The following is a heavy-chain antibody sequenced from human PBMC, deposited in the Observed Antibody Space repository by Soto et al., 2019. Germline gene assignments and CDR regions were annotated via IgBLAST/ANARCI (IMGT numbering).Heavy chain of an antibody. V-gene: IGHV4-34*01. J-gene: IGHJ5*02. Sequence: AETLSLTCAVYGGSCSGYYWSWIRQPPGKGLEWIGEINHSGSTNYNPSLKSRVTISVDTSKNQFSLKLSSVTAADTAVYYCARGSFKGLLWFGELLSWGWFDPWGQGTLVTVSS. D-gene: IGHD3-10*01. CDR1: GGSCSGYY. CDR2: INHSGST. CDR3: ARGSFKGLLWFGELLSWGWFDP.